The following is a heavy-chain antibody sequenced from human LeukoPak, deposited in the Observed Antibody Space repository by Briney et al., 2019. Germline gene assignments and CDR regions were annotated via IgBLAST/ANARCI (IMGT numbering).Heavy chain of an antibody. CDR1: GYTFTDYY. D-gene: IGHD3-9*01. Sequence: GASVKVSCKASGYTFTDYYMHWVRQAPGQGLEWMGWINPNSGGTNYAQKFQGRVTMTRDTSISTAYMELSRLRSDDAAVYYCARDLPYYDILTGYYPGALDYWGQGTLVTVSS. CDR2: INPNSGGT. J-gene: IGHJ4*02. CDR3: ARDLPYYDILTGYYPGALDY. V-gene: IGHV1-2*02.